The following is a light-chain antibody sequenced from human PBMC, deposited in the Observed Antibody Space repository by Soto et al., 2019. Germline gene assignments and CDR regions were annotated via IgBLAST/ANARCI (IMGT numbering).Light chain of an antibody. CDR3: SSYGGINTVV. CDR2: EVS. V-gene: IGLV2-8*01. Sequence: QSALTHPPSASGSPGQSVTIYCTGSSSDVGGYNYVSWYQQHPGKAPKLMIYEVSKRPSGVPDRLSGSKSGNTASLTVSGLQAEDEADYYCSSYGGINTVVFGGGTKLTVL. J-gene: IGLJ2*01. CDR1: SSDVGGYNY.